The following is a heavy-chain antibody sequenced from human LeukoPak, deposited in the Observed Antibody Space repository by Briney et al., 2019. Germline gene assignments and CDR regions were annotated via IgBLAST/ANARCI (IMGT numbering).Heavy chain of an antibody. V-gene: IGHV1-8*03. D-gene: IGHD3-22*01. CDR1: GYTFTSYD. CDR2: MNPNSGNT. Sequence: ASVKVSCKASGYTFTSYDINWVRQATGQGLEWMGWMNPNSGNTGYAQKFQGRVTITRNTSIGTAYMELSSLRSEDTAVYYCARVYTSYDSSGYYRYDDYWGQGTLVTVSS. CDR3: ARVYTSYDSSGYYRYDDY. J-gene: IGHJ4*02.